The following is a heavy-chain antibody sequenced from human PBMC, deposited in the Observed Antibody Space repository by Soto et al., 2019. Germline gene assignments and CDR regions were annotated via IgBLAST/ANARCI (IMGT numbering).Heavy chain of an antibody. J-gene: IGHJ3*02. CDR2: ISYSGST. Sequence: QLQLQESGPGLVKPSETLSLTCTVSGGSISSSNYYWGWIRQPPGKGLEWIGSISYSGSTYYSPSLKSRVTISVDTSKNQFSLKLSSVTAADTAVYYCAKVRYYYDSSGYYDAFDIWGQGTMVTVSS. V-gene: IGHV4-39*01. CDR1: GGSISSSNYY. D-gene: IGHD3-22*01. CDR3: AKVRYYYDSSGYYDAFDI.